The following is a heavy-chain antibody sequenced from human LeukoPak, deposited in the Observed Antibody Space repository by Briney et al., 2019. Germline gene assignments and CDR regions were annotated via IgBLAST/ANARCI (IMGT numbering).Heavy chain of an antibody. CDR2: INSDGSST. Sequence: GGSLRLSCAASGFTFSNYWMHWFRQAPGKGLVWVSRINSDGSSTTYADSVKGRFTISRDNAKNTLYVQMNSLRAEDTAVYYCARVRSGSSAGNYGMDVWGQGTTVTVSS. CDR3: ARVRSGSSAGNYGMDV. CDR1: GFTFSNYW. D-gene: IGHD1-26*01. V-gene: IGHV3-74*01. J-gene: IGHJ6*02.